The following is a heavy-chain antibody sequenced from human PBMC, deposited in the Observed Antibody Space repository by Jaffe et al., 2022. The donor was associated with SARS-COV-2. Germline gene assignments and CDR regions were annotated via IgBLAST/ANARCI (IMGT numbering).Heavy chain of an antibody. CDR3: ARGSAAHGGFPDY. J-gene: IGHJ4*02. V-gene: IGHV4-59*01. CDR1: GGSISPYY. CDR2: IYYSGST. Sequence: QVQLQESGPGLVKPSETLSLTCTVSGGSISPYYWNWIRQPPGKGLEWIGFIYYSGSTDYNPSLKSRVTISVDTSKNQFSLNLSSMTAADTAMYYCARGSAAHGGFPDYWGQGTLVTVSS. D-gene: IGHD6-25*01.